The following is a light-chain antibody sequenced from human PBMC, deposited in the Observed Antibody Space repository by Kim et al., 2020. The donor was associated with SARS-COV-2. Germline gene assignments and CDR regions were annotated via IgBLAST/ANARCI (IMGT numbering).Light chain of an antibody. CDR3: GTWDSSLSVWL. V-gene: IGLV1-51*01. CDR2: DNN. Sequence: QSVLTQPPSVSAAPGQRVTISCSGSSSNIGNNYVSWYQQLPGTAPKLLIYDNNKRPSGIPARFSGSKSGTSATLGITGLQTGDEAEYYCGTWDSSLSVWLFVGGTQLTVL. J-gene: IGLJ3*02. CDR1: SSNIGNNY.